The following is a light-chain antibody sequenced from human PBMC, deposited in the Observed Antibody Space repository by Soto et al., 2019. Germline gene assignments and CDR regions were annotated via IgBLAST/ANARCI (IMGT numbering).Light chain of an antibody. J-gene: IGLJ3*02. CDR1: SSDVGGYNY. CDR2: DVI. CDR3: SSYTSSSTWV. V-gene: IGLV2-14*01. Sequence: QSALTQPASVSGSPGQSITISCTGTSSDVGGYNYVSWYQQHPGKAPKLMIYDVINRPSGVSNRFSGSKSVNTASLTISGLQAEEEADYYCSSYTSSSTWVFGGRTKLTVL.